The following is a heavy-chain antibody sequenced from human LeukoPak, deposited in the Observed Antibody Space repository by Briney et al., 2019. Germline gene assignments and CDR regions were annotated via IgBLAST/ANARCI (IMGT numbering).Heavy chain of an antibody. CDR3: AHSSSFSY. Sequence: GGSLRLSCAAPGFTFGSYNMNWVRQAPGKGLEWVSYISSTGSTIFYADSVKGRFTISRDNAKNSLYLQMNSLKDEDTAVYYCAHSSSFSYWGQGTLVTVSS. V-gene: IGHV3-48*02. J-gene: IGHJ4*02. D-gene: IGHD6-13*01. CDR1: GFTFGSYN. CDR2: ISSTGSTI.